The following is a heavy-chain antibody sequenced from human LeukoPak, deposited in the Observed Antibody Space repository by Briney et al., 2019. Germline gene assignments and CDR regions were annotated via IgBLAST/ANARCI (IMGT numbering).Heavy chain of an antibody. D-gene: IGHD5-24*01. V-gene: IGHV1-8*01. J-gene: IGHJ4*02. CDR1: GYTFTTHD. Sequence: ASVKVSCKASGYTFTTHDINWVRQATGQGLEWMGWMNPKNGNTGYEQKFQGRLTMTRDTSINTAYMELSSLRSEDTAVYYCARGLEMEVAAYWGQGTLVTVSS. CDR3: ARGLEMEVAAY. CDR2: MNPKNGNT.